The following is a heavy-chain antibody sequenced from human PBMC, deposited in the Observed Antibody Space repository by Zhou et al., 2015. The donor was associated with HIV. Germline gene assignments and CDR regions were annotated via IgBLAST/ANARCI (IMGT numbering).Heavy chain of an antibody. J-gene: IGHJ4*02. Sequence: QVQLVQSGAEVKKPGSSVKVSCKASGGTFSSYAISWVRQAPGQGLEWMGGIIPIFGTANYAQKFQGRVTITADESTSTAYMELSSLRSEDTAVYYCAREVDGDYDEGALGYFDYWGQGTLVTVSS. CDR3: AREVDGDYDEGALGYFDY. CDR2: IIPIFGTA. CDR1: GGTFSSYA. V-gene: IGHV1-69*01. D-gene: IGHD4-17*01.